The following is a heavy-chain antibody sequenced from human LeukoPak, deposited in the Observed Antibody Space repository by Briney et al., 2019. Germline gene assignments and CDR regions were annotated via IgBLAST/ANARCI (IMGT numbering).Heavy chain of an antibody. CDR3: ACSHPYYSEYFSH. CDR2: IYIGGST. D-gene: IGHD3-22*01. Sequence: TLSLTCTVSGGSISSGHYYWSWLRQPAGKGLEYIGRIYIGGSTTYTPSLKSRVTISGDTSKNQFSLNLTSVTAADTAVYYCACSHPYYSEYFSHWGQGTLVTVSS. J-gene: IGHJ1*01. V-gene: IGHV4-61*02. CDR1: GGSISSGHYY.